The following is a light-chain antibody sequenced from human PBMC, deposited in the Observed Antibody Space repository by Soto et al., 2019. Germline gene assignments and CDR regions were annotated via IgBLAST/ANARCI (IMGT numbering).Light chain of an antibody. V-gene: IGLV1-40*01. CDR2: GNT. Sequence: QSVLTQPPSVSGAPGQRVTISCTGSSCNIGAGYDVHWYQQLPGRAPKLLIYGNTNRPSGVPDRFSGSKSGTSASLAITGLQAEDEADYYCLSFDSSLSVVFGGGTKLTVL. CDR3: LSFDSSLSVV. CDR1: SCNIGAGYD. J-gene: IGLJ2*01.